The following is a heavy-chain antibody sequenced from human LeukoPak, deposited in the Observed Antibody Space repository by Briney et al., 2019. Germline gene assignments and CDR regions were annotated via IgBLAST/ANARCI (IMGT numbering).Heavy chain of an antibody. V-gene: IGHV3-23*01. J-gene: IGHJ4*02. CDR3: AARSAAGLFDY. Sequence: GGSLRLSCVASGFTFSSYAMSWVRQAPGKGLEWVSAISGSGGSTYYADSVKGRFTISRDNSKNTLYLQMNSLRAEDTAVYYCAARSAAGLFDYWGQGTLVTVSS. CDR2: ISGSGGST. CDR1: GFTFSSYA. D-gene: IGHD6-13*01.